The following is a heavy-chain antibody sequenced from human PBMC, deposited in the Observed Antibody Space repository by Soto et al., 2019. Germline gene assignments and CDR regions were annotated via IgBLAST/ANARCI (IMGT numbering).Heavy chain of an antibody. J-gene: IGHJ4*02. CDR3: ARDNVLTGYYALFDY. CDR1: S. Sequence: SWSWXRQQPGKSLEWIGYIYYSGSTYYNPSLKSRVTISVDTSKNQFSLKLSSVTAADTAVYYCARDNVLTGYYALFDYWGQGTLVTVSS. D-gene: IGHD3-9*01. V-gene: IGHV4-31*02. CDR2: IYYSGST.